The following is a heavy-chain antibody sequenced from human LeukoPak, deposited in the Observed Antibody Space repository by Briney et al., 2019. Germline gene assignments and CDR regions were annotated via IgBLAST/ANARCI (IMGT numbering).Heavy chain of an antibody. CDR2: THHSGST. CDR3: ATFSTVVLSPYDALDI. V-gene: IGHV4-4*02. J-gene: IGHJ3*02. CDR1: GASITTINW. Sequence: SGTLSLTCTVSGASITTINWWNWVRQPPGKGLEWIGETHHSGSTKYNPALKSRVTISADTSGNQFSLKLSSVTAADTAIYYCATFSTVVLSPYDALDIRGQGTMVTVSS. D-gene: IGHD2-2*01.